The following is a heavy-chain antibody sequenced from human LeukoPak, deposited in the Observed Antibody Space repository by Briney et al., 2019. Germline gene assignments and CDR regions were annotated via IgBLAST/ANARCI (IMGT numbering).Heavy chain of an antibody. D-gene: IGHD1-26*01. CDR1: GFTFSSYG. V-gene: IGHV3-30*18. CDR2: ISYDGSNK. J-gene: IGHJ4*02. CDR3: ANQGLVGATNYFDY. Sequence: PGGSLRLSCAASGFTFSSYGMHWVRQAPSKGLEWVAVISYDGSNKYYADSVKGRFTISRDNSKNTLYLQMNSLRAEDTAVYYCANQGLVGATNYFDYWGQGTPVTVSS.